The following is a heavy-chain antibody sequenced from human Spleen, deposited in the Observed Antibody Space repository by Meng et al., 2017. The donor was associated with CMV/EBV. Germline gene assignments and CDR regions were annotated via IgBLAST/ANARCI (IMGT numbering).Heavy chain of an antibody. Sequence: GESLKISCAASGFTFSNSFSSYDFNWIRQAPGKGLEWVSYISHSGTIYYADSVKGRFTISRDNAKNSLHLQMNSLRAEDTALYYCARDPFQYQWLRGNWFDPWGQGTLVTVSS. CDR3: ARDPFQYQWLRGNWFDP. CDR2: ISHSGTI. CDR1: GFTFS. V-gene: IGHV3-48*03. J-gene: IGHJ5*02. D-gene: IGHD6-19*01.